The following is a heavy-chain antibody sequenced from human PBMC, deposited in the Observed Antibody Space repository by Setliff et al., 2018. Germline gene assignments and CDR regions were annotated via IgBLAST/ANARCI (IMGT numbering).Heavy chain of an antibody. J-gene: IGHJ4*02. CDR1: GGSISNYY. CDR3: ARSFSRREKFLLDY. CDR2: IYTSGST. Sequence: SETLSLTCTVSGGSISNYYWSWIRQPAGKGLEWIGRIYTSGSTNYNPSLKSRVTMSVDTSKNQFSLKLSSVTAADTAVYYCARSFSRREKFLLDYWGQGTLVTVSS. V-gene: IGHV4-4*07.